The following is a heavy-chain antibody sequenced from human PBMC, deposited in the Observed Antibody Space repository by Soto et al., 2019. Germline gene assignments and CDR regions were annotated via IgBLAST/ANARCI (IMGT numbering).Heavy chain of an antibody. CDR2: ISWNSGSI. CDR1: GFTFDDYA. Sequence: SLRLSCAASGFTFDDYAMHWVRQAPGKGLEWVSGISWNSGSIGYADSVKGRFTISRDNAKNSLYLQMNSLRAEDTALYYCAKDIKSLFGEFKRGNWFDPCGQGSLVIVSS. J-gene: IGHJ5*02. CDR3: AKDIKSLFGEFKRGNWFDP. D-gene: IGHD3-10*02. V-gene: IGHV3-9*01.